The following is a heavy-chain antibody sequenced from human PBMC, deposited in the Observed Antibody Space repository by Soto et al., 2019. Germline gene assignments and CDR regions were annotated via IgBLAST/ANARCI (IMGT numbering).Heavy chain of an antibody. CDR3: TKLFYDYLWGSFPN. J-gene: IGHJ4*02. D-gene: IGHD3-16*01. CDR1: GFTFSNYA. V-gene: IGHV3-23*01. Sequence: EVHLLESGGGLVQPGGSLRLSCEASGFTFSNYAMSWVRQAPGEGLEWVSSISGSGDTTYYADSVKGRFTISRDNSKNTLYLQMNSLRAEDTAVFYCTKLFYDYLWGSFPNWGQGTLVTVSS. CDR2: ISGSGDTT.